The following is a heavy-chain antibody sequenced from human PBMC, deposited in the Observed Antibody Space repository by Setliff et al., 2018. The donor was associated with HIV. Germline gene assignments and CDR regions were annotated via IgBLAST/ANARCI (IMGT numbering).Heavy chain of an antibody. Sequence: GASVKVSCKASGYSFTGYYENWVRQAPGQGLEWMGRINPKSGATNLAQKFQGRVTLTRDTSVTTVYMELTSLRSDDTAVYYCARKDGVGYCDSNSCYGIGPIDFWGQGSLVTVSS. J-gene: IGHJ4*02. CDR3: ARKDGVGYCDSNSCYGIGPIDF. V-gene: IGHV1-2*06. D-gene: IGHD2-2*01. CDR2: INPKSGAT. CDR1: GYSFTGYY.